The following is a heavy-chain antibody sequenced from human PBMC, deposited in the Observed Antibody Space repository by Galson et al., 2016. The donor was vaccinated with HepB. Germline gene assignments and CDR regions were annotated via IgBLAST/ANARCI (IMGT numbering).Heavy chain of an antibody. J-gene: IGHJ4*02. Sequence: SLRLSRADSGFTFRHYWMHWVRQTPGKRLVWVARINVDGTPVNYADSVKGRFTISRDNAKETLYLQMNSLRAEDTAVYYCARGCGGACQDSWGQGTLVTVSS. CDR2: INVDGTPV. CDR3: ARGCGGACQDS. CDR1: GFTFRHYW. D-gene: IGHD2-8*02. V-gene: IGHV3-74*01.